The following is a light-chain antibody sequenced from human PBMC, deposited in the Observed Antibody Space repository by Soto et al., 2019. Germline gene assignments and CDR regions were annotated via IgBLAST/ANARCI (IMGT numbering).Light chain of an antibody. CDR1: QSVXSN. CDR3: QQHKDWPT. J-gene: IGKJ5*01. Sequence: EIVVNQWAVTLSVSQGDRATLSCKARQSVXSNLDWYKEKPGQASRFLFPXASTRATGIPARFSGSGSGTEFILTISSVESEDVAIYYCQQHKDWPTFGQGTRLEI. V-gene: IGKV3-15*01. CDR2: XAS.